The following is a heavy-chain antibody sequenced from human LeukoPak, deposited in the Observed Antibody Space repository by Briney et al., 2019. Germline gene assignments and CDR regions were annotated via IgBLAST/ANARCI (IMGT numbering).Heavy chain of an antibody. CDR1: GGTFSSYA. V-gene: IGHV1-69*05. CDR3: ARAEQWLVGWFDP. CDR2: IIPIFGTA. D-gene: IGHD6-19*01. J-gene: IGHJ5*02. Sequence: ASVKVSCKASGGTFSSYAISWVRQAPGQGLEWMGGIIPIFGTANYAQKFQGRVTITTDESTSTAYTELSSLRSEDTAVYYCARAEQWLVGWFDPWGQGTLVTVSS.